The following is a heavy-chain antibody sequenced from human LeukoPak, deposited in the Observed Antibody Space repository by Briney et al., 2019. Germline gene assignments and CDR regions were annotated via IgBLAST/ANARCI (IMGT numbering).Heavy chain of an antibody. CDR2: IYTSGST. J-gene: IGHJ4*02. CDR1: GGSFSGYY. V-gene: IGHV4-59*10. Sequence: PSETLSLTCAVYGGSFSGYYWSWIRQPAGKGLEWIGRIYTSGSTNYNPSLKSRVTISVDTSKNQFSLKLSSVTAADTAVYYCASYYDYVWGSYRYTVDYWGQGTLVTVSS. CDR3: ASYYDYVWGSYRYTVDY. D-gene: IGHD3-16*02.